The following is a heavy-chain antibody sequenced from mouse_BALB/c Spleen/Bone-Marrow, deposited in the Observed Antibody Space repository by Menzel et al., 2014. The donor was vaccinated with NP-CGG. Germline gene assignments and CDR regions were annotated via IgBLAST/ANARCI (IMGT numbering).Heavy chain of an antibody. CDR2: IWAGGST. D-gene: IGHD6-1*01. CDR1: GFSLTSYG. Sequence: VQVVESGPGLVAPSQSLSITCTVSGFSLTSYGVHWVRQPPGKGLEWLGVIWAGGSTNYNSALMSRLSISKDNSKSQVFLKMNSLQTDDTAVYYCARPTPRYFAMDYWGQGTSVTVSS. V-gene: IGHV2-9*02. J-gene: IGHJ4*01. CDR3: ARPTPRYFAMDY.